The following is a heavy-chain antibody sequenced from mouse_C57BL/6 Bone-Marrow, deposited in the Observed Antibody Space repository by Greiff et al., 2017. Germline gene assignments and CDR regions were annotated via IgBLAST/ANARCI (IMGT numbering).Heavy chain of an antibody. V-gene: IGHV1-9*01. CDR2: ILPGSGST. CDR3: ASLYECYPLDD. CDR1: GYTFTGYW. Sequence: VQLQQSGAELMKPGASVKFSCKATGYTFTGYWIEWVKQRPGHGLEWIGAILPGSGSTNYNEKFKGKATFTADTSSNTAYMQLSSLTPEDSAIYDCASLYECYPLDDWGQGTTLTVSS. J-gene: IGHJ2*01. D-gene: IGHD2-3*01.